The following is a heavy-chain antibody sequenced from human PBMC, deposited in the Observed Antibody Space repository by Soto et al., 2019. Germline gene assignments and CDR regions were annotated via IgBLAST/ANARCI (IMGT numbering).Heavy chain of an antibody. Sequence: EVQLVESGGGLVQPGGSLRLSCAASGFTVSNNFMSWVRQVSGKGLEWVSVIYIGGSKFYADSVKGRFTVSRDNSKNTLYLPLNSLRDEATAVYYCASDETILSCCESQGQYYCLGVDVLGQGTTVTVSS. V-gene: IGHV3-66*01. D-gene: IGHD3-3*01. J-gene: IGHJ6*02. CDR3: ASDETILSCCESQGQYYCLGVDV. CDR1: GFTVSNNF. CDR2: IYIGGSK.